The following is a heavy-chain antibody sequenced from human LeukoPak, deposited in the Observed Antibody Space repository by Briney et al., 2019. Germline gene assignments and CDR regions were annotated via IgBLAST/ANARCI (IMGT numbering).Heavy chain of an antibody. CDR1: GFTFSSYG. CDR2: IRYDGSNK. J-gene: IGHJ4*02. CDR3: AKGGRYDSSGYYNY. Sequence: GGSLRLSCAASGFTFSSYGMHWVRQAPGKGLEWVAFIRYDGSNKYYADSVKGRFTISRDNSKNTLYLQMNSLRAEDTAVYYCAKGGRYDSSGYYNYWGQGTLVTVSS. D-gene: IGHD3-22*01. V-gene: IGHV3-30*02.